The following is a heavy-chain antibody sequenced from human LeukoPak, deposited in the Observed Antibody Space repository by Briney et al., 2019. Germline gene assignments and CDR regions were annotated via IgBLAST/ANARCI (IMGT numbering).Heavy chain of an antibody. Sequence: ASVNVSCKASGYTFTSYGIRWVRQAPGQGLEWMGWISAYNGHTNYAQKSQGRVTMTTDKSTSTAYMELRSLRSDDTAVYYCARGGRWELPRPYAFDIWGQGTMVTVSS. CDR2: ISAYNGHT. D-gene: IGHD1-26*01. V-gene: IGHV1-18*01. J-gene: IGHJ3*02. CDR1: GYTFTSYG. CDR3: ARGGRWELPRPYAFDI.